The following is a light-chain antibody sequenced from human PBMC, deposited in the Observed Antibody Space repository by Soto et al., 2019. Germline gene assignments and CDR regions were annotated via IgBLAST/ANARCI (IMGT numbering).Light chain of an antibody. J-gene: IGKJ1*01. V-gene: IGKV1-5*03. Sequence: DVQVTQSTKTLCGCVGDRVTITCLASQTISSWLAWYQQKPGKAPKLLIYKASTLTSGVPSRFSGSGSGTESTLTISILQPDDFAPYYCPLYTIHSEPFAQGTKLDI. CDR1: QTISSW. CDR2: KAS. CDR3: PLYTIHSEP.